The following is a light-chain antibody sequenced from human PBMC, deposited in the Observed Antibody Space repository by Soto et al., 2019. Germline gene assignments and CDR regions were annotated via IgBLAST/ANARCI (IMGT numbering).Light chain of an antibody. V-gene: IGKV3-20*01. CDR3: QQYGSSPGT. CDR2: GAS. J-gene: IGKJ1*01. Sequence: EIVLTQSPGTLSLSPGERATLSCRASQSVSSSYLAWYQQKPGQAPRLLIYGASSRAIGIPDRFNGSGSGTDFTLTISRLEPEDFAVYYCQQYGSSPGTFGQGTKVDIK. CDR1: QSVSSSY.